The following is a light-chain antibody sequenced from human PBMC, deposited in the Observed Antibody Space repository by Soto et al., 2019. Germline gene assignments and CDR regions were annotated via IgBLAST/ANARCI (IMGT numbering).Light chain of an antibody. CDR2: TNN. Sequence: QSVLTQPPSASGTPGQRVTISCSGSSSNIGSSNVNWYQQLPGTAPKLLIYTNNQRPSGVPDRFSASKSGNSASLAIRGLKSEDEADYYCAAWDDSLNGRVFGAGNKRTVL. J-gene: IGLJ1*01. V-gene: IGLV1-44*01. CDR1: SSNIGSSN. CDR3: AAWDDSLNGRV.